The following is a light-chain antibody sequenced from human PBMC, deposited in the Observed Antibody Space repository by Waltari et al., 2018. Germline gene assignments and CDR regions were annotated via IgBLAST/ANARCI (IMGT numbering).Light chain of an antibody. CDR3: CSYAGSAISV. CDR1: SSDGGSYNL. J-gene: IGLJ3*02. CDR2: DVN. Sequence: QSALTQTATVSGSPGQSITIPCTGTSSDGGSYNLFSWYQQHPGKAPTLIIYDVNKRPSGVSNRFSGSKSGNTASLTISGLQAADEADYYCCSYAGSAISVFGGGTRLTVL. V-gene: IGLV2-23*02.